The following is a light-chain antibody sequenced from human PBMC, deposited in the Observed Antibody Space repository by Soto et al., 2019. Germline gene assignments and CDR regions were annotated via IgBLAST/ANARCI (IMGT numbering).Light chain of an antibody. CDR3: QQAKTYPRT. CDR1: QDISGN. Sequence: DIPMTQSPSSVSASVGDRVTITCRTSQDISGNLLWFQQKPGKAPKLLISGAFALQSGVPSRFSGSGSGTVFTLTISSLQLGDFATYYCQQAKTYPRTFGPGTRVDI. V-gene: IGKV1-12*01. J-gene: IGKJ3*01. CDR2: GAF.